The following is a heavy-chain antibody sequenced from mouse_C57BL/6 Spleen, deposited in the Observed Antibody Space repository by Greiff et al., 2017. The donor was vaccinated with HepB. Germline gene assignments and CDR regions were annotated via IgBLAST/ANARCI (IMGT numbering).Heavy chain of an antibody. J-gene: IGHJ4*01. V-gene: IGHV1-64*01. CDR1: GYTFTSYW. CDR3: ARPHYYGSGQPAMDY. Sequence: QVQLQQPGAELVKPGASVKLSCKASGYTFTSYWMHWVKQRPGQGLEWIGMIHPNSGSTNYNEKFKSKATLTVDKSSSTAYMQLSSLTAEDSAVYYCARPHYYGSGQPAMDYWGQGTSVTVSS. CDR2: IHPNSGST. D-gene: IGHD1-1*01.